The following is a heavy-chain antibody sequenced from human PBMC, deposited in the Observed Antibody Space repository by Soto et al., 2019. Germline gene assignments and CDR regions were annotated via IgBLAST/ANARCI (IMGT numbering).Heavy chain of an antibody. CDR1: GGSISSYY. Sequence: SETLSLTCTVSGGSISSYYWSWIRQPPGKGLEWIGYIYYSGSTNYNPSLKSRVTISVDTSKNQFSLKLSSVTAADTAVYYCARGVNERKKEDYSNPYRMYYYYMDVWGKGTTVTVSS. V-gene: IGHV4-59*01. J-gene: IGHJ6*03. CDR3: ARGVNERKKEDYSNPYRMYYYYMDV. D-gene: IGHD4-4*01. CDR2: IYYSGST.